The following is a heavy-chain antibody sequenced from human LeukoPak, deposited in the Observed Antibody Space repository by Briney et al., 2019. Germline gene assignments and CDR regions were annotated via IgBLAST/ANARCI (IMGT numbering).Heavy chain of an antibody. CDR3: ARSRPYYYDSSGYYATGSQFPQLDY. V-gene: IGHV1-18*01. CDR2: ISAYNGNT. J-gene: IGHJ4*02. Sequence: GASVKVSCKASGYTFTSYGISWVRQAPGQGLEWMGWISAYNGNTNYAQKLQGRVTMTTDTSTSTAYMELRSLRSDDTAVYYCARSRPYYYDSSGYYATGSQFPQLDYWGQGTLVTVSS. CDR1: GYTFTSYG. D-gene: IGHD3-22*01.